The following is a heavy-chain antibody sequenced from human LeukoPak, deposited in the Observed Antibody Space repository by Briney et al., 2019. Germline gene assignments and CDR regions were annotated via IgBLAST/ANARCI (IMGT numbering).Heavy chain of an antibody. Sequence: SETLSLTCAVSGGSFSGYYWSWIRQPPGKGLEWIGDINNSGSTNYNPSLKSRVTISVETSKNQFSLKLSSVTAADTAVYYYARGGLVVVVPAARNWFDPWGQGTLVTVSS. V-gene: IGHV4-34*01. CDR1: GGSFSGYY. CDR2: INNSGST. CDR3: ARGGLVVVVPAARNWFDP. J-gene: IGHJ5*02. D-gene: IGHD2-2*01.